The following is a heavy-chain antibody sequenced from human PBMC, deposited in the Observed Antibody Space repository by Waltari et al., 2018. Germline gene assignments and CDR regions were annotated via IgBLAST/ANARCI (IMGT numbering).Heavy chain of an antibody. Sequence: EVQLVESGGGLVQPGRSLRLSCAASGFTFDAYAMYWVRQAPGKCMELVSGISWNSGSIGYSDSVKGRFTISRDNAKNSLYLQMNSLRAEDTAVYYCARDGGYHGAFDIWGQGTMVTVSS. CDR1: GFTFDAYA. CDR3: ARDGGYHGAFDI. D-gene: IGHD1-26*01. CDR2: ISWNSGSI. V-gene: IGHV3-9*01. J-gene: IGHJ3*02.